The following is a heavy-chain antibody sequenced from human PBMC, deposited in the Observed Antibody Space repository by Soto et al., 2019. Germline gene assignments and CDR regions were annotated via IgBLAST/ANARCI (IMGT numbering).Heavy chain of an antibody. V-gene: IGHV3-48*02. Sequence: EVQLVESGGDLVQPGGSLRLSCAASGFIFSDYTMTWVRQAPGRGLEFVSHISSSGDAIFYAASVKGRFTVSRDNAKNSLYLQMNSLRDDDRSVYFCARDHGGSTWFVGVYYFFGIDVWGQGTAVTVSS. J-gene: IGHJ6*02. D-gene: IGHD6-13*01. CDR3: ARDHGGSTWFVGVYYFFGIDV. CDR2: ISSSGDAI. CDR1: GFIFSDYT.